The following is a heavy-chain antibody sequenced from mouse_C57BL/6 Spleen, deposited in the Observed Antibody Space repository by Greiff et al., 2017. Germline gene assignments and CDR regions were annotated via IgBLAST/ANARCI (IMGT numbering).Heavy chain of an antibody. V-gene: IGHV1-82*01. CDR1: GYAFSSSW. CDR2: IYPGDGDT. CDR3: ARHYYDYYYAMDY. D-gene: IGHD2-4*01. J-gene: IGHJ4*01. Sequence: QVQLQQSGPELVKPGASVKISCKASGYAFSSSWMNWVKQRPGKGLEWIGRIYPGDGDTNYNGKFKGKATLTADKSSSTAYMQLSSLTSEDSAVYFCARHYYDYYYAMDYWGQGTSVTVSS.